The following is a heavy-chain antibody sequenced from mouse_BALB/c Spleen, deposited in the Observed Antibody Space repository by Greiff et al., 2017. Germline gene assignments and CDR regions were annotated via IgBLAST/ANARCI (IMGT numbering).Heavy chain of an antibody. CDR2: IRNKANGYTT. V-gene: IGHV7-3*02. CDR3: ARDGYRFAY. Sequence: EVMLVESGGGLVQPGGSLRLSCATSGFTFTDYYMSWVRQPPGKALEWLGFIRNKANGYTTEYSASVKGRFTISRDNSQSILYLQMNTLRAEDSATYYCARDGYRFAYWGQGTLVTVSA. D-gene: IGHD2-2*01. J-gene: IGHJ3*01. CDR1: GFTFTDYY.